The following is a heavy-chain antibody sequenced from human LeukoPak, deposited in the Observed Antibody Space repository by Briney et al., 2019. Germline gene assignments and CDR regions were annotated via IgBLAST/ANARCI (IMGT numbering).Heavy chain of an antibody. CDR2: IRYEVSNK. D-gene: IGHD2-21*02. CDR1: GFTFSSYG. CDR3: ASSVVVTAMPSNDAFDI. J-gene: IGHJ3*02. Sequence: PGGSLRLSCAASGFTFSSYGMHWVRQAPGKGLEWVAFIRYEVSNKYYADYVKGRFTISRYNSKNTLYLQMNSLRAEDTAVYYCASSVVVTAMPSNDAFDIWGQGTMVTVSS. V-gene: IGHV3-30*02.